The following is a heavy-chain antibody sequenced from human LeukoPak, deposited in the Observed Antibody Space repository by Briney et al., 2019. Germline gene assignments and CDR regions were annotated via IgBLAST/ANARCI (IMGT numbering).Heavy chain of an antibody. CDR1: GFTFSSYS. CDR3: ARDLDYGDPSDY. V-gene: IGHV3-21*01. J-gene: IGHJ4*02. D-gene: IGHD4-17*01. Sequence: GGSLRLSCAASGFTFSSYSMNWVRQAPGKGLEWVSSISSSSSYIYYADSVKGRFTISRDNAKNSLYLQMNSLRAEDTAVYYCARDLDYGDPSDYWGQGTLVTASS. CDR2: ISSSSSYI.